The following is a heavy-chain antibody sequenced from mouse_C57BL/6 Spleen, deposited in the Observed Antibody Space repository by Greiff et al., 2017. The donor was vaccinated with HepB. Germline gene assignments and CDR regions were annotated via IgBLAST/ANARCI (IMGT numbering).Heavy chain of an antibody. D-gene: IGHD3-3*01. CDR1: GYTFTSYN. Sequence: SGAELVRPGDSVKMSCKASGYTFTSYNMHWVKQTPSQGLEWIGAIYPGNGDTSYNQKFKGKATLTVDKSSSTAYMQLSSLTSEDSAVYFCARLERDGGFDYWGQGTTLTVSS. CDR3: ARLERDGGFDY. V-gene: IGHV1-12*01. CDR2: IYPGNGDT. J-gene: IGHJ2*01.